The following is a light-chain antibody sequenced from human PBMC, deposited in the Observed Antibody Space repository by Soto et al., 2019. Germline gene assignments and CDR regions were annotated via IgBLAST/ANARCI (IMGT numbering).Light chain of an antibody. CDR3: LLYYGETVV. CDR2: RTN. V-gene: IGLV7-43*01. Sequence: QAMVTQARSLTVSTGGAVTLTCTSSTGAGTSGYYPNWFQQKPGQTPRPLIYRTNNKHSWTPARFSGSLLGGKAALTLSTVQPEDEADYYCLLYYGETVVFGGGTKVTVL. J-gene: IGLJ2*01. CDR1: TGAGTSGYY.